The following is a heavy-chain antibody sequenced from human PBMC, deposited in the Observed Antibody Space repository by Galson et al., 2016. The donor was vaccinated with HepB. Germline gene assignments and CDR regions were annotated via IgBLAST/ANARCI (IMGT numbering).Heavy chain of an antibody. Sequence: PALVKPTQTLTLTCTFSGFSLTTDRVGVGWIRQTPGKALEWLALIYWDDDTRYSPSLRSRLAITKDTSKNQVLLTMTNMNPMDTATYYCAHALSYCSGSACFSIYDFAYWGQGTLVAGSS. V-gene: IGHV2-5*02. J-gene: IGHJ4*02. D-gene: IGHD2-15*01. CDR1: GFSLTTDRVG. CDR3: AHALSYCSGSACFSIYDFAY. CDR2: IYWDDDT.